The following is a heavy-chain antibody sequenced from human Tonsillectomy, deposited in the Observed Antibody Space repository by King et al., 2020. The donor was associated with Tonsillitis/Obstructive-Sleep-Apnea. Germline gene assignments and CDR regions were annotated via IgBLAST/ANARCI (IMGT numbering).Heavy chain of an antibody. CDR3: ARGFGGSTIFGVVIIPRWFDP. Sequence: QLQESGPGLVKPSQTLYLTCTVSGGSISSGGYYWSWIRQHPGKGLEWIGYIYYSGSTYYNPSLKSLVTISVDTSKNQFSLKLSSVTAADTAVYYCARGFGGSTIFGVVIIPRWFDPWGQGTLVTISS. CDR2: IYYSGST. V-gene: IGHV4-31*01. D-gene: IGHD3-3*01. CDR1: GGSISSGGYY. J-gene: IGHJ5*02.